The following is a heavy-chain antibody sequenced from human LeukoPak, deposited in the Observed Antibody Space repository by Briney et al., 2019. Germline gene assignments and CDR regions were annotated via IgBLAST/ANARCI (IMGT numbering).Heavy chain of an antibody. V-gene: IGHV4-4*07. CDR3: ARARAARFFDY. CDR2: IYTSGST. Sequence: SETLSLTCTVSGGSISSYYWSWIRQPAGKGLEWIGRIYTSGSTNYNPSLKSRVTISVDKSKNQFSLRLSSVTAADTAVYYCARARAARFFDYWGQGTLVTVSS. CDR1: GGSISSYY. D-gene: IGHD6-6*01. J-gene: IGHJ4*02.